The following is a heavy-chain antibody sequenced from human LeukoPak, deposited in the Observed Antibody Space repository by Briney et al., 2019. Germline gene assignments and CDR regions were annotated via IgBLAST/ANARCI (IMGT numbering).Heavy chain of an antibody. D-gene: IGHD3-16*01. V-gene: IGHV3-23*01. CDR2: ISGSGGRT. CDR3: AKDLGNYDRGTSYFDH. Sequence: GGSLRLSCTASGFTFSSYAMSWVRQAPGKGLEWVSGISGSGGRTYYADSVKGRFTISRDNSKNTLSLQMNSLRAEDTAVYYCAKDLGNYDRGTSYFDHWGQGTLVTVSS. CDR1: GFTFSSYA. J-gene: IGHJ4*02.